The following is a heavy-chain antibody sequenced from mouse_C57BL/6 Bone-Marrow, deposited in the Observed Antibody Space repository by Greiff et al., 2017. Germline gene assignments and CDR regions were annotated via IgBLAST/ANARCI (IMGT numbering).Heavy chain of an antibody. V-gene: IGHV1-26*01. CDR3: ARKGGIIPWYFDF. CDR1: GYTFTDYY. J-gene: IGHJ1*03. CDR2: INPNNGGT. Sequence: VQLQQSGPELVKPGASVKISCKASGYTFTDYYMNWVKQSQGKSLEWIGDINPNNGGTSYNQKFKGKATLTVDKSPCTAYMELRSLTSEDSAVYYCARKGGIIPWYFDFWGTGTTVTVSS. D-gene: IGHD1-1*01.